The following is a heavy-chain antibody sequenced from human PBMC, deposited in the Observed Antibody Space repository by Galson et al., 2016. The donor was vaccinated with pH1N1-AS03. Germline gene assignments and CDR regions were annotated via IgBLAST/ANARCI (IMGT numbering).Heavy chain of an antibody. Sequence: SLRLSCATSGFTFTDFAVSWVRQAPGRGLEWVSATSSSGGSTYYAESVKGRFTISRDYSKNKVGLQMNSLRAEDTAVYYCAKDRNDYRLHYFSGSDVWGQGTTVIVSS. J-gene: IGHJ6*02. CDR2: TSSSGGST. CDR3: AKDRNDYRLHYFSGSDV. V-gene: IGHV3-23*01. D-gene: IGHD1-1*01. CDR1: GFTFTDFA.